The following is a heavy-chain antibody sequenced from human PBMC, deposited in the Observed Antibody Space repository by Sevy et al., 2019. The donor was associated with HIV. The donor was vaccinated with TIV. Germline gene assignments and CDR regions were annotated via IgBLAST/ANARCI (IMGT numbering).Heavy chain of an antibody. V-gene: IGHV1-2*02. CDR1: GYTFTGYY. J-gene: IGHJ4*02. D-gene: IGHD3-3*01. CDR2: INPNSGGT. Sequence: ASVKVSCKASGYTFTGYYMHWVRQAPGQGLEWMGWINPNSGGTNYAQKFQGRVTMTRDTSISTAYMELSRLGSDDTAVYYCARVGYDFWSGYYPGPYYFDYWGQGTLVTVSS. CDR3: ARVGYDFWSGYYPGPYYFDY.